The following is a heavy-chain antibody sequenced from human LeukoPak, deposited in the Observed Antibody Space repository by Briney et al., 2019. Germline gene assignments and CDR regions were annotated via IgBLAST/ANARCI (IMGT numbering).Heavy chain of an antibody. J-gene: IGHJ4*02. Sequence: GGSLRLSCAASGFTFSSDSMNWVRQAPGKGLEWVSSIISSSRYIDYAESVKGRVTISRDKAKNSLYLQMNNLRSEDTAVYYCARVGLMDYGDSERADSYLDYWGQGTLVTVSS. V-gene: IGHV3-21*01. D-gene: IGHD4-17*01. CDR3: ARVGLMDYGDSERADSYLDY. CDR1: GFTFSSDS. CDR2: IISSSRYI.